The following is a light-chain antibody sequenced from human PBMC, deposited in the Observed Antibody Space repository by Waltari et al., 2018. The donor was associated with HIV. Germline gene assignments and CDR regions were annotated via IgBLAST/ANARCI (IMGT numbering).Light chain of an antibody. J-gene: IGLJ3*02. V-gene: IGLV1-40*01. CDR3: QSYDSSLRGV. CDR1: GSNIGAGYD. CDR2: DNT. Sequence: QSVLTQPPSVSGAPGQRVTISCSGSGSNIGAGYDVHWYQQLPGSAPKLLIYDNTKWPSGVPDRFSGSKSGTSASLAITGLQAEDEADYYCQSYDSSLRGVFGGGTNLTVL.